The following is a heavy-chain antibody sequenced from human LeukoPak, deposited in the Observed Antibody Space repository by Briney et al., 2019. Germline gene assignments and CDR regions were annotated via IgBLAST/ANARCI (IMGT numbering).Heavy chain of an antibody. CDR1: GYTFTSYA. CDR2: INAGNGNT. V-gene: IGHV1-3*01. Sequence: ASVKVSCKASGYTFTSYAMHWVRQAPGQRLEWMGWINAGNGNTKYSQKFQGRVTITRGTSASTAYMELSSLRSEDTAVYYCARGLWAARALDYWGQGTLVTVSS. CDR3: ARGLWAARALDY. J-gene: IGHJ4*02. D-gene: IGHD6-6*01.